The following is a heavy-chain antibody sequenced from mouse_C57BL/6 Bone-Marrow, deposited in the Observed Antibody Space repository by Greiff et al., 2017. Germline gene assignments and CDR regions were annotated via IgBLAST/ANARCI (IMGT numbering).Heavy chain of an antibody. J-gene: IGHJ3*01. V-gene: IGHV1-53*01. Sequence: QVQLQQPGTELVKPGASVKLSCKASGYTFTSYWMHWVKQRPGQGLEWIGNINPNNGGTNYNEKFKSKDTLTVDKSSSTAYMQLSSRTAEDFAVYYCIDGSIAWFAYGGQGTLVTVSA. CDR1: GYTFTSYW. CDR2: INPNNGGT. CDR3: IDGSIAWFAY. D-gene: IGHD1-1*01.